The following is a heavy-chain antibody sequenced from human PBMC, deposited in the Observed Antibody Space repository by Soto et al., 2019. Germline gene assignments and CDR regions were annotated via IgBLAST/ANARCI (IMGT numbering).Heavy chain of an antibody. D-gene: IGHD3-10*01. CDR1: GDSISRGAYS. Sequence: QLQLQESGSGLVKPSETLSLTCDVSGDSISRGAYSWSWIRQPPGKGLEWLGYSYHNGNSYFNTSLQGLLTISVHKSKTQFFLKLTSITAADAGVYYCASDLGSGTGWFDPWGQGTLVTVSS. CDR3: ASDLGSGTGWFDP. V-gene: IGHV4-30-2*01. J-gene: IGHJ5*02. CDR2: SYHNGNS.